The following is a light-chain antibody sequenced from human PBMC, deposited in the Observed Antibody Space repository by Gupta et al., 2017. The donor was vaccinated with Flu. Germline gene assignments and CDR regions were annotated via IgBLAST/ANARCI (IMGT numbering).Light chain of an antibody. CDR3: QQANSWA. CDR1: QDISSW. CDR2: ATS. V-gene: IGKV1-12*01. J-gene: IGKJ3*01. Sequence: DIQMTQSPSSVSASVGDRVTITCRASQDISSWVAWYQQKPGQSPKLLIFATSSLHRGVPSRFSASGSGTDFTLTITGLQPEDFATYYCQQANSWAFGPGT.